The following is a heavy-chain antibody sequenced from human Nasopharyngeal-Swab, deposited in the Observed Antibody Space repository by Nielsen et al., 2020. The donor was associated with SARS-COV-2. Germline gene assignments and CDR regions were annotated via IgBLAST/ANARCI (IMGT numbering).Heavy chain of an antibody. D-gene: IGHD3-22*01. Sequence: GESLQISCAASGFTFSDYYMSWIRQAPGKGLEWVSYISSSGSTIYYADSVEGRFTISRDNAKNSLYLQMNSLRAEDTAVYYCARTYYYDSSGYYYVWFDPWGQGTLVTVSS. CDR1: GFTFSDYY. CDR2: ISSSGSTI. CDR3: ARTYYYDSSGYYYVWFDP. J-gene: IGHJ5*02. V-gene: IGHV3-11*01.